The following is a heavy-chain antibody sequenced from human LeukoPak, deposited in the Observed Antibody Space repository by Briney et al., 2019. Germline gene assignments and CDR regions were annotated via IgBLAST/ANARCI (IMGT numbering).Heavy chain of an antibody. CDR3: ATDATPGWLQSPY. CDR1: GLTFSGYA. CDR2: ISDSGTGT. D-gene: IGHD5-24*01. J-gene: IGHJ4*02. Sequence: GGSLRLPCAASGLTFSGYAMSWVRQAPGKGLEWVSAISDSGTGTYYVDSVMGRFTISRDNSKNTLYLQMNSLRAEDTAVYYCATDATPGWLQSPYWGQGTLVTVSS. V-gene: IGHV3-23*01.